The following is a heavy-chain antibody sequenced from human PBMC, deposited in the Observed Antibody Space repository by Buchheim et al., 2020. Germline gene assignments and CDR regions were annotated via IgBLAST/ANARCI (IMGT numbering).Heavy chain of an antibody. Sequence: QVQLVESGGGVVQPGRSLRLSCAASGFTFSSYGMHWVRQAPGKGLEWVAVIWYDGSNKYYADSVKGRFTISRDNSRNTLYLQMNSLRAEDTAVYYCARDGVYGSGWNSFDPWGQGTL. CDR1: GFTFSSYG. CDR2: IWYDGSNK. D-gene: IGHD3-10*01. CDR3: ARDGVYGSGWNSFDP. V-gene: IGHV3-33*01. J-gene: IGHJ5*02.